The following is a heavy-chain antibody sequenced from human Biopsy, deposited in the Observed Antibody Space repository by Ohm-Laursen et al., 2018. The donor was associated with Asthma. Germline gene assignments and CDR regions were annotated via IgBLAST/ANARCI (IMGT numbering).Heavy chain of an antibody. J-gene: IGHJ4*02. CDR2: IYYSGST. CDR3: VSPPGY. CDR1: GGSISSSSYY. Sequence: SDTLSLTCTVSGGSISSSSYYWGWIRRPPGKGLEFIGTIYYSGSTYYNPSLKSRATLSVDASKNQYSLNMTFVTAADTAVYYCVSPPGYWGQGTRVTVSS. V-gene: IGHV4-39*01.